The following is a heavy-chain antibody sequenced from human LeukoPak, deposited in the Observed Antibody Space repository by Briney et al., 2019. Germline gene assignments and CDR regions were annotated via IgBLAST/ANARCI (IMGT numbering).Heavy chain of an antibody. V-gene: IGHV4-34*01. J-gene: IGHJ4*02. Sequence: SETLSLTCAVYGGSFSGYYWSWIRQPPGKGLEWIGEINHSGSTNYNPSLKSRVTISVDTSKNQFSLKPSSVTAADTAVYYCARVGATTLQGSDYYFDYWGQGTLVTVSS. D-gene: IGHD5-12*01. CDR3: ARVGATTLQGSDYYFDY. CDR2: INHSGST. CDR1: GGSFSGYY.